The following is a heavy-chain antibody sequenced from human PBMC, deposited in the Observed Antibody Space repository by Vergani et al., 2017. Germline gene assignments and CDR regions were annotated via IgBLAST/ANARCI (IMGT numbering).Heavy chain of an antibody. V-gene: IGHV3-11*04. CDR1: GFKFSDHY. D-gene: IGHD1-14*01. CDR2: ISPGASTV. J-gene: IGHJ6*02. CDR3: SKNPGISTPRHYYAMDV. Sequence: LEESGGGSVKPGGSLRLSCAASGFKFSDHYMSWIRQAPGKGLEWVSHISPGASTVSYTDSVTGRFTVSRDNGNNALTLDMTTLRVEDTAVYYCSKNPGISTPRHYYAMDVWGQGTTVTVSS.